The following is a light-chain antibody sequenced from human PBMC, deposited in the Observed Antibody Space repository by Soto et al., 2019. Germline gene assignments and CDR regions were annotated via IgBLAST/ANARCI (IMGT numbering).Light chain of an antibody. CDR2: GAS. Sequence: DIVLTQSPGTLSLSPGERVTISCRASQSVSSGYFAWYQQQPGQATRLFIYGASSSSTGIPDRFSGSGSGTDFTLTNSRLEPEDSAVYYCQQYGSPPTYTFGQGTKLEIK. J-gene: IGKJ2*01. CDR1: QSVSSGY. V-gene: IGKV3-20*01. CDR3: QQYGSPPTYT.